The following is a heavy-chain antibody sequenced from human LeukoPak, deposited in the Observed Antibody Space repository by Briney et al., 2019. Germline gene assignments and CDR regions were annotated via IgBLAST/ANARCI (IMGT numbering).Heavy chain of an antibody. Sequence: PGRSLRLSCAASGFTFSSYGMHWVRQAPGKGLEWVSVIYSGGSTYYADSVKGRFTISRDNSKNTLYLQMNSLRAEDTAVYYCASGRVYCSSTSCSDPYYFDYWGQGTLVTVSS. CDR2: IYSGGST. CDR1: GFTFSSYG. D-gene: IGHD2-2*01. V-gene: IGHV3-NL1*01. CDR3: ASGRVYCSSTSCSDPYYFDY. J-gene: IGHJ4*02.